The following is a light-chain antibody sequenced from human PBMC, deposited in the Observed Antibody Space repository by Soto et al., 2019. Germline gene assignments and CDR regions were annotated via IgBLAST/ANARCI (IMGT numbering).Light chain of an antibody. CDR3: QQYYSTPFR. J-gene: IGKJ1*01. Sequence: DIVMTQSPDSLAVSLGERATINCKSSQSVLYSSNNKNYLAWYQQKPGQPPKLLIYWASTRESGVPDRFSGSGSGTDFPLTISRLQAEDGAVYYCQQYYSTPFRFGQGTKVEIK. V-gene: IGKV4-1*01. CDR2: WAS. CDR1: QSVLYSSNNKNY.